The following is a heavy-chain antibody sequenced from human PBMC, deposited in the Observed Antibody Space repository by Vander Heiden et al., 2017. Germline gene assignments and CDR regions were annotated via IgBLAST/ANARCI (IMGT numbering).Heavy chain of an antibody. CDR1: GFTFTSSA. CDR3: AAGSGLRLDYYYGMDV. J-gene: IGHJ6*02. V-gene: IGHV1-58*01. D-gene: IGHD2-15*01. Sequence: QMQLVQSGPEVKKPGPSVKVSCKASGFTFTSSAVQWVRQARGQRLEWIGWIVVGSGNTNYAQKFQERVTITRDMSTSTAYMELSSLRSEDTAVYYCAAGSGLRLDYYYGMDVWGQGTTVTVSS. CDR2: IVVGSGNT.